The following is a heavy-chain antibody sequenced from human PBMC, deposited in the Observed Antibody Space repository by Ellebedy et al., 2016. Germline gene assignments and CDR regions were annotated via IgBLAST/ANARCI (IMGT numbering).Heavy chain of an antibody. CDR1: GGSFSRYY. D-gene: IGHD1-1*01. J-gene: IGHJ4*02. CDR3: ARGGEGNWSPRWVFDS. V-gene: IGHV4-34*01. CDR2: MKRREDT. Sequence: SETLSLTXTVSGGSFSRYYCTCIRQPPGLALQWIGEMKRREDTTSNPSLKSRVTMSVDASKNQFSLQLTSVTAADTAVYYCARGGEGNWSPRWVFDSWGQGTLVTVSS.